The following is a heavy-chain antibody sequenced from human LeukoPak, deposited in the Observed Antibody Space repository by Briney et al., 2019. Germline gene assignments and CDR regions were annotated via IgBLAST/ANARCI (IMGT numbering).Heavy chain of an antibody. J-gene: IGHJ4*02. D-gene: IGHD3-10*01. CDR2: LTASGGTT. CDR1: GLTLSDYA. CDR3: ASLPYYYATTARY. Sequence: PGGSLTPSCAASGLTLSDYAMTWVRQAPGKGLEWVSALTASGGTTYYAASVEGRFTISRDHSNNTLSLQMNGLRADDTAVYYCASLPYYYATTARYWGQGTLVSVSS. V-gene: IGHV3-23*01.